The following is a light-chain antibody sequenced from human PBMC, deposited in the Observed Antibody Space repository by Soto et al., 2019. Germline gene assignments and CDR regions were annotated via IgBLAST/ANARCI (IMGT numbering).Light chain of an antibody. V-gene: IGKV3-20*01. J-gene: IGKJ5*01. CDR2: GAS. CDR3: QQYGGSPPTT. Sequence: EIVLTQSPGTLSLSPGERATLSCRASHSVSSSYLAWYQQKPGQAPRLLIYGASSRATGTPDRFRGSGSGTYFTLSISRLEPEDFAVYYCQQYGGSPPTTFGQGTRLEIK. CDR1: HSVSSSY.